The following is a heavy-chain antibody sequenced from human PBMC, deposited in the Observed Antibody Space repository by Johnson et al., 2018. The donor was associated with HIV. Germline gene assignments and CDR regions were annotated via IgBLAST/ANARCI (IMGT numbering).Heavy chain of an antibody. V-gene: IGHV3-30*04. CDR1: GFTFSSYA. J-gene: IGHJ3*02. CDR2: ISYDGSNK. CDR3: ASQPGDAFEI. Sequence: QVQLVESGGGVVQPGRSLRLSCAASGFTFSSYAMHWVRQAPGKGLEWVAVISYDGSNKYYADSVKGRFTISRDNSKNTLYLQMNSLRAEDTAVYYCASQPGDAFEIWGQGTMVTVSS.